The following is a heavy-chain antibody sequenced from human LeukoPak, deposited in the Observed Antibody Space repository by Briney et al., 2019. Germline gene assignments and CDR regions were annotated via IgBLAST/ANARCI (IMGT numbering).Heavy chain of an antibody. CDR2: IWYDGSNK. J-gene: IGHJ6*04. V-gene: IGHV3-33*08. CDR1: GFTFSSYA. CDR3: AATYYDILTGYYPYYYYGMDV. D-gene: IGHD3-9*01. Sequence: GGSLRLSCAASGFTFSSYAMHWVRQAPGKGLEWVAVIWYDGSNKYYADSVKGRFTISRDNSKNTLYLQMNSLRAEDTAVYYCAATYYDILTGYYPYYYYGMDVWGKGTTVTVSS.